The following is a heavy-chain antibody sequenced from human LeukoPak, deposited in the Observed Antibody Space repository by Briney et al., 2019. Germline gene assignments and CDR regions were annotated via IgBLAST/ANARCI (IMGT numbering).Heavy chain of an antibody. V-gene: IGHV3-48*03. J-gene: IGHJ6*02. CDR3: ARDTELERPGYYGMDV. D-gene: IGHD1-1*01. CDR2: ISSSGSTI. CDR1: GFTFSSYE. Sequence: PGGSLRLSCAASGFTFSSYEMNWVRQAPGKGLEWVSYISSSGSTIYYADSLKGRFTISRDNAKNSLYLQMNSLRAEDTAVYYCARDTELERPGYYGMDVWGQGATVTVSS.